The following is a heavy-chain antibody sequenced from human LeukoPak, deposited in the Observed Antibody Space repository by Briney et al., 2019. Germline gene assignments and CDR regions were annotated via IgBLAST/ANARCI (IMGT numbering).Heavy chain of an antibody. D-gene: IGHD6-13*01. Sequence: GGSLRLSCAASGFTFSSYGMHWVRQAPGKGLEWVAVISYDGSNKYYADSVKGRFTISRDNSKNTLYLQMNGLRAEDTAVYYCAKDMVMYSSSWFFDYWGQGTLVTGSS. V-gene: IGHV3-30*18. J-gene: IGHJ4*02. CDR3: AKDMVMYSSSWFFDY. CDR1: GFTFSSYG. CDR2: ISYDGSNK.